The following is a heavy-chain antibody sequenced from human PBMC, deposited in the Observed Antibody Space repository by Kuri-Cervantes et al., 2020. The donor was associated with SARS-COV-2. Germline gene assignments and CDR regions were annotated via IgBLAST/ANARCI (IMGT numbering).Heavy chain of an antibody. Sequence: SETLSLTCTVSGGSISSGSYYWSWIRQPAGQGLEWIGHIYTSGSTNYNPPLKSRVTITVDTSKNQFSLKLMSVAAAATAVYYCARKEGGDCSSTSCYTVDWYFDLWGRGTLVTVSS. CDR1: GGSISSGSYY. CDR3: ARKEGGDCSSTSCYTVDWYFDL. D-gene: IGHD2-2*02. V-gene: IGHV4-61*09. CDR2: IYTSGST. J-gene: IGHJ2*01.